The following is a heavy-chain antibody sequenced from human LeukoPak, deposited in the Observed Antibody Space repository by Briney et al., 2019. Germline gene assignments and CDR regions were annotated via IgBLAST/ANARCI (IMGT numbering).Heavy chain of an antibody. CDR2: IKQDGSEK. J-gene: IGHJ4*02. Sequence: GGSLRLSCAASGFSFSDYWMTWVRQAPGKGLEWVAHIKQDGSEKYYVDSIKGRFTISRDNAKNLVYLQMNSLRAEDTAVYYCARGWNYAFRFDYWGQGTLLTVSS. CDR3: ARGWNYAFRFDY. CDR1: GFSFSDYW. V-gene: IGHV3-7*01. D-gene: IGHD1-7*01.